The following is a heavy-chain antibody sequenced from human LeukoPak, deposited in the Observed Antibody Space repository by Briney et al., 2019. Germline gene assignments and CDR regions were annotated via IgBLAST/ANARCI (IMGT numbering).Heavy chain of an antibody. J-gene: IGHJ5*02. CDR3: ARAPLTTEGANWFDP. Sequence: PSETLSLTCTVSGGSISSRDYFWSWIRQPPGKGPEWIGYIYYSGTTYYNPSLKSRVTTSVDTSKDQFSLKLTSVTAADTAVYYCARAPLTTEGANWFDPWGQGALVTVSS. D-gene: IGHD4-11*01. CDR2: IYYSGTT. V-gene: IGHV4-30-4*08. CDR1: GGSISSRDYF.